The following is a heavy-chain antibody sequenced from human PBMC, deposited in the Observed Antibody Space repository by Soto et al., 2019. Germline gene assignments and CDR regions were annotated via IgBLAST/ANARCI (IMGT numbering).Heavy chain of an antibody. V-gene: IGHV3-49*03. D-gene: IGHD6-19*01. CDR2: IRSKAYGGTT. Sequence: GGSLRLSCTASGFTFGDYAMSWFRQAPGKGLEWVGFIRSKAYGGTTEYAASVKGRFTISRDDSKSIAYLQMNSLKTEDTAVYYCTRDSEWLVERFDYWGQGTLVTVSS. CDR1: GFTFGDYA. CDR3: TRDSEWLVERFDY. J-gene: IGHJ4*02.